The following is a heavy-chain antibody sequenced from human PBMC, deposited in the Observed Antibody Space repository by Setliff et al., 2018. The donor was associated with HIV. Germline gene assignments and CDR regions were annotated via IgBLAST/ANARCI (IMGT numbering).Heavy chain of an antibody. Sequence: GGSLRLSCAASGFTVSTYYMSWVRQAPGKGLEWVSTIYSGGSTYHADSVKGRFTISRDNAKNTLYLQVNSLSTEDTAVYYCARDKTAVYGSANYYKSPLGFWGQGTLVTVSS. V-gene: IGHV3-66*02. D-gene: IGHD3-10*01. CDR3: ARDKTAVYGSANYYKSPLGF. CDR1: GFTVSTYY. J-gene: IGHJ4*02. CDR2: IYSGGST.